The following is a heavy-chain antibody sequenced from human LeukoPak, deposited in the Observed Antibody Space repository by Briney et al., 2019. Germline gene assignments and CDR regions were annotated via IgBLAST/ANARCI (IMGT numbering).Heavy chain of an antibody. Sequence: SETLSLTCTASGGSISSYYWSWIRQPPGKGLEWIGYIYYSGSTNYNPSLKSRVTISVDTSKNQFSLKLSSVTAADTAVYYCARVVWNYWFDPWGQGTLVTVSS. D-gene: IGHD1-7*01. V-gene: IGHV4-59*01. CDR2: IYYSGST. CDR1: GGSISSYY. J-gene: IGHJ5*02. CDR3: ARVVWNYWFDP.